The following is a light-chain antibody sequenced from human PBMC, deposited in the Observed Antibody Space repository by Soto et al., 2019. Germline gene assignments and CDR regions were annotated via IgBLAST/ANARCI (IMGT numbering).Light chain of an antibody. CDR1: SSDVGGYNY. V-gene: IGLV2-14*01. CDR2: DVS. J-gene: IGLJ2*01. CDR3: SSYTGSSTYVV. Sequence: QSALNQPASVSGSPGQSITISCTGTSSDVGGYNYVSWYQQHPGKAPKLMIYDVSNRPSGVSNRFSGSKSANTASLTISGLQAEDEADYYCSSYTGSSTYVVVGGGTKLTVL.